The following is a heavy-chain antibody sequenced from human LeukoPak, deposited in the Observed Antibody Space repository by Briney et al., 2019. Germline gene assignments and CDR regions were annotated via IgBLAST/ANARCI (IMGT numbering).Heavy chain of an antibody. Sequence: SETLSLTCTVSGGSISSSSYYWGWIRQPLGKGLEWIGEINHSGSINYNPSLKSRVSISVDTSKNQFSLKLSSVTAADTAVYYCARGTVNYCSGGSCYLYYFDYWGQGTLVTVSS. D-gene: IGHD2-15*01. CDR2: INHSGSI. J-gene: IGHJ4*02. CDR1: GGSISSSSYY. V-gene: IGHV4-39*07. CDR3: ARGTVNYCSGGSCYLYYFDY.